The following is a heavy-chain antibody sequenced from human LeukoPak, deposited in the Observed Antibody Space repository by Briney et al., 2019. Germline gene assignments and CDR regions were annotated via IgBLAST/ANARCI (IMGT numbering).Heavy chain of an antibody. Sequence: GALRLSCAASGFTFNNAWMSWVRQAPGKGLEWVSYISSSGSNIYYADSVKGRFTISRDNAKNSLYLQMNSLRVEDTAVYYCARGRSFWSGSNWFDPWGQGTLVTVSS. CDR3: ARGRSFWSGSNWFDP. CDR1: GFTFNNAW. CDR2: ISSSGSNI. J-gene: IGHJ5*02. D-gene: IGHD3-3*01. V-gene: IGHV3-48*04.